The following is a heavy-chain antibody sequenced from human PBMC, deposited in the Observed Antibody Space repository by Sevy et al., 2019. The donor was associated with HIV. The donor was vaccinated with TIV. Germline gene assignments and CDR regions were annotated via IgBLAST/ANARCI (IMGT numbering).Heavy chain of an antibody. J-gene: IGHJ4*02. CDR3: ARGGRIAVAGKGGFDY. V-gene: IGHV1-69*13. D-gene: IGHD6-19*01. CDR1: GGTFSSYA. CDR2: IIPIFGTA. Sequence: ASVKVSCKASGGTFSSYAISWVRQAPGQGLEWMGGIIPIFGTANYAQKFQGTVTITADESTSTAYMELSSLRSEDTAVYYCARGGRIAVAGKGGFDYWGQGTLVTVSS.